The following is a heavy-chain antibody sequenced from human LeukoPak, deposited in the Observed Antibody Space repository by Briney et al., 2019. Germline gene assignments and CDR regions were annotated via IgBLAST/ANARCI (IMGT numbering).Heavy chain of an antibody. CDR2: ISWNSGSI. D-gene: IGHD6-19*01. CDR3: AKDSEQWLVYCFDY. V-gene: IGHV3-9*03. Sequence: PGGSLRLSCAASGFTFDDYAMHWVRQAPGKGLEWVSGISWNSGSIGYADSVKGRFTISRDNAKNSLYLQMNSLRAEDMALYYCAKDSEQWLVYCFDYWGQGTLVTVSS. CDR1: GFTFDDYA. J-gene: IGHJ4*02.